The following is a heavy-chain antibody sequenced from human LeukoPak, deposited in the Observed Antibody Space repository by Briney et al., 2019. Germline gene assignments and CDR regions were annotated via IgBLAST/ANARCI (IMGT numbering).Heavy chain of an antibody. CDR2: INPNSGGT. J-gene: IGHJ4*02. CDR1: GYTFTGYY. D-gene: IGHD3-22*01. CDR3: ARVRYYYDSSGYQVYFDY. V-gene: IGHV1-2*06. Sequence: ASVKVSCKASGYTFTGYYMHWVRQAPGQGLEWMGRINPNSGGTNYAQKFQGRVTMTRDTSISTAYNELSRLRSDDTAVYYCARVRYYYDSSGYQVYFDYWGQGTLVTVSS.